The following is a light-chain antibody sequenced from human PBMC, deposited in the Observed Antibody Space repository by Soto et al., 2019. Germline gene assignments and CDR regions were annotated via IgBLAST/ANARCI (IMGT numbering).Light chain of an antibody. J-gene: IGLJ1*01. CDR3: NSYTTLSNRV. CDR1: STDIGAYNY. CDR2: EVT. V-gene: IGLV2-14*01. Sequence: QSALTQPASVSGSPGQSITISCTGTSTDIGAYNYVSWYQQHPGKAPKLLIYEVTNRPSGVSNRFSGPKSGNTASLTISGLQAEDEANYYCNSYTTLSNRVFGTGTKATVL.